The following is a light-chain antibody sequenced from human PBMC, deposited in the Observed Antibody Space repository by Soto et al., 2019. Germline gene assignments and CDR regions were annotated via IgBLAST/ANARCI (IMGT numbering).Light chain of an antibody. V-gene: IGKV3-11*01. J-gene: IGKJ1*01. CDR1: QSVSNY. Sequence: EIVLTQSPATLSLSPGERATLSCRASQSVSNYLAWYQQKPGQAPRLLIYHASNRATGIPARFSGSGSGTDFTLTISSLEPEDFAVYYCQQRSDWPPWTFVQGTKVEIK. CDR2: HAS. CDR3: QQRSDWPPWT.